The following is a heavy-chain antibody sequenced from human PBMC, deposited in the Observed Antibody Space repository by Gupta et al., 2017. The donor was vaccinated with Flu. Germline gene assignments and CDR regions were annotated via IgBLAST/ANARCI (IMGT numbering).Heavy chain of an antibody. V-gene: IGHV3-74*01. D-gene: IGHD2-15*01. CDR1: GFTFSSYW. CDR2: INSDGSIT. J-gene: IGHJ5*02. Sequence: EVQLVESGVGLVQPGGSLRLSCAASGFTFSSYWMHWVRQAPGKGLVWVPRINSDGSITSYADFVKGRFTISRDNAKNTLYLQMKSLRAEDTAVYYCARVSIGSYWFDPWGQGTLVTVSS. CDR3: ARVSIGSYWFDP.